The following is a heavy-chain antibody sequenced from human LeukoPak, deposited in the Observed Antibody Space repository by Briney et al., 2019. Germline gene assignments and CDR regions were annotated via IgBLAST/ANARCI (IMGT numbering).Heavy chain of an antibody. CDR3: AKDLAPYCDFWSGLGFDY. CDR1: GFTVSSNY. V-gene: IGHV3-53*01. D-gene: IGHD3-3*01. Sequence: GGSLRLSCAASGFTVSSNYMSWVRQAPGKGLEWVSVIYSGGSTYYADSVKGRFTISRDNSMNTLYLQLSSLRAEDTAIYYCAKDLAPYCDFWSGLGFDYWGQGTLVTVSS. CDR2: IYSGGST. J-gene: IGHJ4*02.